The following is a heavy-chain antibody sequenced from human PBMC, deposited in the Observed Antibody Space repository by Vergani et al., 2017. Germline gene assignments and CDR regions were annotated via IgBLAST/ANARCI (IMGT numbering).Heavy chain of an antibody. CDR1: GFTLSNYD. D-gene: IGHD3-16*01. Sequence: QVQLVESGGGVVQRGGSLRLSCATSGFTLSNYDMQWIRQGPGRGLGFVAFLQFDGSNQYYADSVKGRFTLSRYFSKNTLYLQMNSLRTDDTATYYCAKHFRGWGIDYWGQGTQVIVSS. CDR3: AKHFRGWGIDY. CDR2: LQFDGSNQ. J-gene: IGHJ4*02. V-gene: IGHV3-30*02.